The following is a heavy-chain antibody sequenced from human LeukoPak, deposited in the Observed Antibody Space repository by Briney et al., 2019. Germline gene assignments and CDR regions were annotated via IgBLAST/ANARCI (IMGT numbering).Heavy chain of an antibody. CDR3: ARDWGAAGLWDY. V-gene: IGHV3-33*08. J-gene: IGHJ4*02. CDR1: GFAFSSYV. CDR2: IWFDGSNK. Sequence: GGSLRLSCAASGFAFSSYVMSWVRQAPGKGLEWVAVIWFDGSNKYYADSVKGRFTISRDNSKNTLYLQMNSLRGEDTAVYYCARDWGAAGLWDYWGQGTLVTVSS. D-gene: IGHD6-13*01.